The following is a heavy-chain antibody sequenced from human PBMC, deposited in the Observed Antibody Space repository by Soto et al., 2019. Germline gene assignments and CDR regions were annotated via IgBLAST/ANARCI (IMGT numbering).Heavy chain of an antibody. V-gene: IGHV2-5*02. Sequence: QITLKESGPPLVRPAQTLTLTCAFSGFSLTTTRMGVAWIRQAPGKALEWLALIYWDDDKRYSPSLKNTLAVSKDTSTTRVLLPITITSPADTGTYFCEHAGDFDLMSFDRWGPGTLVTVSS. CDR1: GFSLTTTRMG. CDR3: EHAGDFDLMSFDR. CDR2: IYWDDDK. D-gene: IGHD6-13*01. J-gene: IGHJ4*02.